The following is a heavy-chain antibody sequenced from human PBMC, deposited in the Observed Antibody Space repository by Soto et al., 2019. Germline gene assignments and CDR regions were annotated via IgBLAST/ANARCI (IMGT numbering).Heavy chain of an antibody. V-gene: IGHV4-39*01. Sequence: SETLSLTCTVSGGSISSSGYYWGWIRQPPGKGLEWIGTIYYTGSTYYNPSLKSRVTISVDTSNNQFSLKLTSVTAADTAVYYCASKRYCSGGLCYDDYWGQGTLVTVSS. CDR3: ASKRYCSGGLCYDDY. CDR2: IYYTGST. CDR1: GGSISSSGYY. J-gene: IGHJ4*02. D-gene: IGHD2-15*01.